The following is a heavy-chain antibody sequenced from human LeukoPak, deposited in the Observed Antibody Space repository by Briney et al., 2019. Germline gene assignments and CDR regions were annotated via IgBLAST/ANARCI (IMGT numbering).Heavy chain of an antibody. D-gene: IGHD4-23*01. J-gene: IGHJ4*02. CDR3: ARNSRVASTSGLNY. CDR1: GGTFSSYP. Sequence: ASVKVSCKASGGTFSSYPFTWVRQAPGQGLEWMGEITPIFGAANYAQTFQGRVTITTDESTSTVFMELSSLRSDDTAFYYCARNSRVASTSGLNYWGQGTLVTVSS. V-gene: IGHV1-69*05. CDR2: ITPIFGAA.